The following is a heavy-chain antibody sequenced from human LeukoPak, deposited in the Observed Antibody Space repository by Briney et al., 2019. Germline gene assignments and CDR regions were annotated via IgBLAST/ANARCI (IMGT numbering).Heavy chain of an antibody. Sequence: ASVKLSCKASGYTFTSYGISWVRQAPGQGLEWMGWISAYNGNTNYAQKLQGRVTMTTDTSKSTAYMELRSLRSDDTAVYYCARRHDYGDYVGWFGPWGQGTLVTVSS. CDR3: ARRHDYGDYVGWFGP. CDR2: ISAYNGNT. D-gene: IGHD4-17*01. V-gene: IGHV1-18*01. CDR1: GYTFTSYG. J-gene: IGHJ5*02.